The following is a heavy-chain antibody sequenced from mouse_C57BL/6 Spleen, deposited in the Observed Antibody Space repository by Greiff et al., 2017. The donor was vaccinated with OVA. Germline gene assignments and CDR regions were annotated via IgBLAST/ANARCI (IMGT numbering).Heavy chain of an antibody. V-gene: IGHV5-4*03. D-gene: IGHD1-2*01. J-gene: IGHJ4*01. CDR2: ISDGGSYT. CDR3: ARPISGAMDY. CDR1: GFTFSSYA. Sequence: EVKLVESGGGLVKPGGSLKLSCAASGFTFSSYAMSWVRQTPEKRLEWVATISDGGSYTYYPDNVKGRFTISRDNAKNNLYLQMSHLKSEDTAMYYCARPISGAMDYWGQGTSVTVSS.